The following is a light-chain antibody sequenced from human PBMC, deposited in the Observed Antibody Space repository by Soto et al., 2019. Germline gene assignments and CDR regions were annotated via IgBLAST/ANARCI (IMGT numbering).Light chain of an antibody. J-gene: IGKJ5*01. CDR2: GAS. CDR3: HQYGISPPVT. CDR1: QSVSSSY. Sequence: EILLTQSPGTLSLSPGERASLSCRASQSVSSSYLAWYQQKPGQTPRLLIFGASSRATGIPGRFSGSGSGTDFTLTISRLEPEDFAVYYCHQYGISPPVTFGQGTRLEIK. V-gene: IGKV3-20*01.